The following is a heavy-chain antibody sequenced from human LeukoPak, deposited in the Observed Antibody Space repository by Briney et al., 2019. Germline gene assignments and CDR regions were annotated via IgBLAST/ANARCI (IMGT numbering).Heavy chain of an antibody. J-gene: IGHJ4*02. CDR1: GFTFSTYS. V-gene: IGHV3-48*04. CDR3: ARVVRYGGNCFDY. Sequence: PGGSLRLSCAASGFTFSTYSMNWVRQAPGKGLEWVSYITGGSSTIYYADSVKGRFTISRDNAKNSLYLQMNSLRAEDTAVYYCARVVRYGGNCFDYWGQGTLVTVSS. D-gene: IGHD4-23*01. CDR2: ITGGSSTI.